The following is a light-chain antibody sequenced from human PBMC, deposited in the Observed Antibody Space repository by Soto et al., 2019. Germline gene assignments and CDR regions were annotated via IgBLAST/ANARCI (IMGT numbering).Light chain of an antibody. V-gene: IGKV1-5*03. CDR1: QSIGSG. Sequence: DIQMTQSPSTLSASVGDGVTITCRASQSIGSGLAWYQQKPGKAPKLLIYKATNLQTGVPSRFSGSGSGTDFSLTISSLQPVDSATDYCQHYTDFHYTFGQGTKVEI. J-gene: IGKJ2*01. CDR2: KAT. CDR3: QHYTDFHYT.